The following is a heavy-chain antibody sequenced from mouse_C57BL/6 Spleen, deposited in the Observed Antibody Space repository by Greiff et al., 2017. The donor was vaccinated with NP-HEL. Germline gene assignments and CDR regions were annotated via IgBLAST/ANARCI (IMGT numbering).Heavy chain of an antibody. CDR1: GVDFSRYW. CDR2: INPDSSTI. Sequence: CAASGVDFSRYWMSWVRRAPGKGLEWIGEINPDSSTINYAPSLKDKFIISRDTAKNPLYLQMSKVRSEDTALYYCARPGVGRPYWYFDVWGTGTTVTVSS. J-gene: IGHJ1*03. V-gene: IGHV4-1*01. CDR3: ARPGVGRPYWYFDV. D-gene: IGHD4-1*01.